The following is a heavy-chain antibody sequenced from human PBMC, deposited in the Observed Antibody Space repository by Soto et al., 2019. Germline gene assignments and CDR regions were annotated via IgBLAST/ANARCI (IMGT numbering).Heavy chain of an antibody. CDR2: ISGTGGST. CDR1: GFTFSTYA. J-gene: IGHJ4*02. Sequence: GGSLRLSCAASGFTFSTYAMSWVRQAPGKGLEWVSAISGTGGSTYYADSVKGRFTISRDNSKDTLYLQMNSLRAEDTAVYYCAKNWDTTSSSSSHWGQGTLVTVSS. D-gene: IGHD6-6*01. CDR3: AKNWDTTSSSSSH. V-gene: IGHV3-23*01.